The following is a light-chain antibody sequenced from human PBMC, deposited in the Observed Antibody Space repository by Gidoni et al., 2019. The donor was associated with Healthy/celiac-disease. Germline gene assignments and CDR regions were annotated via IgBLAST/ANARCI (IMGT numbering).Light chain of an antibody. Sequence: DIVMTQSPYSLAVSLGERATINCKSSQSVLYSSNNKNYLAWYQQKPGQPPKLPIYWASTRESGVPDRFSGSGSGTDFTRTISSLQAEDVAVYYCQQYYSTPPTFGQGTKVEIK. CDR1: QSVLYSSNNKNY. J-gene: IGKJ1*01. CDR3: QQYYSTPPT. V-gene: IGKV4-1*01. CDR2: WAS.